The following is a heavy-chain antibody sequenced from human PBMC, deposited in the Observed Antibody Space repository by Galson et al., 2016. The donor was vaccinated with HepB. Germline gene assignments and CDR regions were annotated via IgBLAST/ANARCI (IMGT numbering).Heavy chain of an antibody. J-gene: IGHJ6*02. V-gene: IGHV1-8*01. CDR3: ARGAGIAVADYFYYYAFDV. CDR1: GYTFTTYD. Sequence: SVKVSCKASGYTFTTYDIHWVRQATGQGLEWMGWVNTNSGNTGYAQKFQGRVTMSRNSSINTAYMELTSLRSEDTAVYYCARGAGIAVADYFYYYAFDVWGQGTTVTVSS. CDR2: VNTNSGNT. D-gene: IGHD6-19*01.